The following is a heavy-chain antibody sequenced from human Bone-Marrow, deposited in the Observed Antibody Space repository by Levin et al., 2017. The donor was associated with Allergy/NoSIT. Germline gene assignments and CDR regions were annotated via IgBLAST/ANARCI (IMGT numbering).Heavy chain of an antibody. Sequence: ASETLSLTCSVSGGSIGTYYWSWIRQPPGKGLEWIGYIFYTGDANYNPSLKSRVTISVDTSQNQFSLNLRSVTAADTAVYYCARVNCGDDCYSDRGIFDIWGQGTMVTVSS. CDR2: IFYTGDA. CDR3: ARVNCGDDCYSDRGIFDI. J-gene: IGHJ3*02. V-gene: IGHV4-59*01. D-gene: IGHD2-21*02. CDR1: GGSIGTYY.